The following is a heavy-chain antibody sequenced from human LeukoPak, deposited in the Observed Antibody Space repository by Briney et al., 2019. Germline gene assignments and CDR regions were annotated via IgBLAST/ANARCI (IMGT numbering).Heavy chain of an antibody. Sequence: SETLSLTCTVSGGSISRYYWSWIRQPPGKGPEWIGNIYYSGDTSYNPSLQSRVTISVDRSKNQFSLKLSSATAADTAVYYCATSPIFGVVSYWGQGTLVTVSS. V-gene: IGHV4-59*01. CDR3: ATSPIFGVVSY. CDR1: GGSISRYY. D-gene: IGHD3-3*02. CDR2: IYYSGDT. J-gene: IGHJ4*02.